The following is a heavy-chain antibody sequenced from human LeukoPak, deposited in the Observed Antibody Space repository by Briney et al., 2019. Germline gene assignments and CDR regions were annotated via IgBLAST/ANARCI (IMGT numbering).Heavy chain of an antibody. CDR2: MNPNSGNT. Sequence: ASVKVSCKASGYTFTSYDINWVRQATGQGLEWMGWMNPNSGNTGYAQKFQGRVTMTRNTSISTAYMELSSLRSEDTAVYYCARAKGKPRRPWGGLKYYYYYMDVWGKGTTVAVSS. V-gene: IGHV1-8*01. D-gene: IGHD3-10*01. J-gene: IGHJ6*03. CDR1: GYTFTSYD. CDR3: ARAKGKPRRPWGGLKYYYYYMDV.